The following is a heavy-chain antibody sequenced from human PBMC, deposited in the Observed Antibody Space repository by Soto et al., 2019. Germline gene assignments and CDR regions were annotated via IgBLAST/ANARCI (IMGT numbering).Heavy chain of an antibody. D-gene: IGHD3-10*01. CDR3: ARANYYGSPGDFDY. V-gene: IGHV3-48*01. Sequence: GGSLRLSCAASGFTFSSYSMNWVRQAPGKGLEWVSYISSSRSTIYYADSVKGRFTISRDNAKNSLYLQMNSLRAEDTAVYYCARANYYGSPGDFDYWGQGTLVTVSS. CDR2: ISSSRSTI. CDR1: GFTFSSYS. J-gene: IGHJ4*02.